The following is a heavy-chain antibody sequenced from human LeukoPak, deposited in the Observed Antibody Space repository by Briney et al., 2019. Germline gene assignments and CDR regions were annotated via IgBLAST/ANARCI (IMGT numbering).Heavy chain of an antibody. D-gene: IGHD3-9*01. CDR2: IYYSGST. CDR3: ARNYFVPNDDAFDI. Sequence: PSQTLSLTCTVSGVSISSGGYYWSWIRQHPGKGLEWIGYIYYSGSTYYNPSLKSRVTISVDTSKNQFSLKLSSVTAADTAVYYCARNYFVPNDDAFDIWGQGTMVTVSS. V-gene: IGHV4-31*03. CDR1: GVSISSGGYY. J-gene: IGHJ3*02.